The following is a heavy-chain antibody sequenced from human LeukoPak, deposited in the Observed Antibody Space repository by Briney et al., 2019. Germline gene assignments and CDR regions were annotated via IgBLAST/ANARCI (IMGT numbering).Heavy chain of an antibody. CDR2: MNPDSGDT. J-gene: IGHJ4*02. D-gene: IGHD1-26*01. Sequence: EASVKVSCKASGYTFTTYDMAWVRQATGQGLEWMGWMNPDSGDTGYAQKFQGRVTMTRNTSISTAYMELSSLRSEDTAVYYCARRPSGSYARHFHYWGQGTLVTVSS. V-gene: IGHV1-8*01. CDR1: GYTFTTYD. CDR3: ARRPSGSYARHFHY.